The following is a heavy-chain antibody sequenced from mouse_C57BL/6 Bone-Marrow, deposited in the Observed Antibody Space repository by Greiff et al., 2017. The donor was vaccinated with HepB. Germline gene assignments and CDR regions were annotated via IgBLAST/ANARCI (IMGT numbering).Heavy chain of an antibody. CDR1: GYAFSSSW. Sequence: VKLQESGPELVKPGASVKISCKASGYAFSSSWMNWVKQRPGKGLEWIGRIYPGDGDTNYNGKFKGKATLTADKSSSTAYMQLSSLTSEDSAVYFCARRGGLPYYFDYWGQGTTLTVSS. CDR2: IYPGDGDT. CDR3: ARRGGLPYYFDY. V-gene: IGHV1-82*01. J-gene: IGHJ2*01. D-gene: IGHD3-3*01.